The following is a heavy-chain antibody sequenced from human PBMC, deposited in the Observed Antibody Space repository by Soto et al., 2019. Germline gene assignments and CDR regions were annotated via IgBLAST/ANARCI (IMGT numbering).Heavy chain of an antibody. CDR2: IGSGGDGI. CDR1: GFTFSNYA. V-gene: IGHV3-23*01. Sequence: PGGSLRLSCAASGFTFSNYAMKWVRQAPGKGLEWVSVIGSGGDGIHYADSVEGRFTISRDNSKNTVNLQMNSLRAEDTAVYYCARVLGYSYGTYNWFDPWGQGTLVTVSS. J-gene: IGHJ5*02. CDR3: ARVLGYSYGTYNWFDP. D-gene: IGHD5-18*01.